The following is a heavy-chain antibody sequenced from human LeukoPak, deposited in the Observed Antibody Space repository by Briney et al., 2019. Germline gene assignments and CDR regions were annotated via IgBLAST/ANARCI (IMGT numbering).Heavy chain of an antibody. CDR1: GFTFSSYA. CDR2: ISGSGGST. Sequence: QPGGSLRLSCAASGFTFSSYAMSWVRQAPGKGLEWVSAISGSGGSTYYADSAKGRFTISRDNPKNTLYLQMNSLRAEDTAVYYCAKDPAGMTTVTTGFDYWGQGTLVTVSS. D-gene: IGHD4-17*01. V-gene: IGHV3-23*01. CDR3: AKDPAGMTTVTTGFDY. J-gene: IGHJ4*02.